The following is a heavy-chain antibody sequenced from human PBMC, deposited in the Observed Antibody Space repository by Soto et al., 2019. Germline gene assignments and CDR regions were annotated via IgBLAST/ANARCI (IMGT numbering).Heavy chain of an antibody. CDR1: GFTFSSYA. J-gene: IGHJ4*02. CDR2: ISGSGDST. CDR3: ARRGPGTDFDY. V-gene: IGHV3-23*01. D-gene: IGHD6-13*01. Sequence: EVQLLESGGGLVQPGGSLRLSCAASGFTFSSYAMRWVRQAPGKGLEWVSAISGSGDSTYYTDSVKGRFTISRDNSKNTLDLQMNSLRDEDTAVYYCARRGPGTDFDYWGQGTLVTVSS.